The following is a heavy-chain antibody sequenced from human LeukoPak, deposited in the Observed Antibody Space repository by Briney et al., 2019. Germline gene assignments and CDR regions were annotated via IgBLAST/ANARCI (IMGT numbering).Heavy chain of an antibody. J-gene: IGHJ4*02. D-gene: IGHD2-2*01. CDR2: INPNSGGT. Sequence: ASVKVSCKASGYTFTGYYMHWVRQAPGQGLEWMGWINPNSGGTNYAQKFQGRVTVTRDTSISTAYMELSRLRSDDTAVYYCAREGGIPAARYSTDYWGQGTLVTVSS. CDR3: AREGGIPAARYSTDY. CDR1: GYTFTGYY. V-gene: IGHV1-2*02.